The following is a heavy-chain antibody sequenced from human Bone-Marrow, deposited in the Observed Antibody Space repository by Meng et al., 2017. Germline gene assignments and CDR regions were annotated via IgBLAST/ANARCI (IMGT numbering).Heavy chain of an antibody. V-gene: IGHV4-38-2*02. CDR2: IYHSGST. Sequence: SETLSLTCTVSGGSISSYYWGWIRQPPGKGLEWIGSIYHSGSTYYNPSLKSRVTISVDTSKNQFSLKLSSVTAADTAVYYCARVCSSTSCFDYWGQGTLVTVSS. CDR1: GGSISSYY. CDR3: ARVCSSTSCFDY. J-gene: IGHJ4*02. D-gene: IGHD2-2*01.